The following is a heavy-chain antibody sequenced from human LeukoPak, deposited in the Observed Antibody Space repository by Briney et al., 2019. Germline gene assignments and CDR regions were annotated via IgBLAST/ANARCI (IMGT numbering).Heavy chain of an antibody. V-gene: IGHV4-34*01. J-gene: IGHJ4*02. Sequence: PSETLSLTCAVYGGSFSGCYWSWIRQPPGKGLEWIGEINHSGSTNYNPSLKSRVTISVDTSKNQFSLKLSSVTAEDTAVYYCASPKYYYDSSGYAHFDYWGQGTLVTVSS. CDR3: ASPKYYYDSSGYAHFDY. D-gene: IGHD3-22*01. CDR1: GGSFSGCY. CDR2: INHSGST.